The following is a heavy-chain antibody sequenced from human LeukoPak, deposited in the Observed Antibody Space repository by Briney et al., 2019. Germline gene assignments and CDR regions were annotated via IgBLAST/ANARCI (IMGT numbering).Heavy chain of an antibody. J-gene: IGHJ5*02. Sequence: ASVTVSCKASGYTFTSYYMHWVRQAPGQGLEWMGIINPSGGSTSYAQKFQGRVTMTRDTSTSTVYMELSSLRSEDTAVYYCARDSNTMVRGVIIRTRFDPWGQGTLVTVSS. CDR1: GYTFTSYY. D-gene: IGHD3-10*01. CDR3: ARDSNTMVRGVIIRTRFDP. V-gene: IGHV1-46*01. CDR2: INPSGGST.